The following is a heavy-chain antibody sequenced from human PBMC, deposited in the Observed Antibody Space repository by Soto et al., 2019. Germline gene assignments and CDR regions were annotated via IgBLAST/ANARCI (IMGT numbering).Heavy chain of an antibody. Sequence: GGSLRLSCAASGFTFSSYAMSWVRQAPGKGLEWVSAISGSGGSTYYADSVKGRFTISRDNSKNTLYLQMNSLRAEDTAVYYCAKHGSGSSSSRGGMDVWGQGTTVTVSS. CDR2: ISGSGGST. V-gene: IGHV3-23*01. CDR3: AKHGSGSSSSRGGMDV. D-gene: IGHD6-6*01. CDR1: GFTFSSYA. J-gene: IGHJ6*02.